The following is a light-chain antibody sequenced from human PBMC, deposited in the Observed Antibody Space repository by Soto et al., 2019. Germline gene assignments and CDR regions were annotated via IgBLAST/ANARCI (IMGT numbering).Light chain of an antibody. CDR3: MQVTHFPYT. CDR1: QSLVHSDGNTY. CDR2: KIS. V-gene: IGKV2-24*01. Sequence: DIVMTQTPLFSPVTLGQPASISCRSSQSLVHSDGNTYLSWLHQRPGQPPRLLIYKISNRFFGVPDRFRGSGVGTEFTLRISRVEAEDVGIYYCMQVTHFPYTFGQGSKLEI. J-gene: IGKJ2*01.